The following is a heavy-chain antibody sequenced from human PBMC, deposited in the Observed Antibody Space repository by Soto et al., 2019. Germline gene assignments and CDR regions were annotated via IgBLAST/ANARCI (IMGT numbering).Heavy chain of an antibody. Sequence: SETLSLTCTVSGCSIRSGGYYWSWIRQHPGKGLEWIGYMYYSGSTYYNPSLKSRLTISVDTSKNQLSLKLSSVTAADTAVYYCARGGYTYGASFDPWGQGTQVTAPQ. V-gene: IGHV4-31*03. CDR3: ARGGYTYGASFDP. CDR2: MYYSGST. CDR1: GCSIRSGGYY. J-gene: IGHJ5*02. D-gene: IGHD5-18*01.